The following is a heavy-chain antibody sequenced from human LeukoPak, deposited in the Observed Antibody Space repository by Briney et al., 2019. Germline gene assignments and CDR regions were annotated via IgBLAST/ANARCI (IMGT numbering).Heavy chain of an antibody. CDR1: GGSISSGLYS. CDR3: ARLQYCSGTSCYWFDP. J-gene: IGHJ5*02. V-gene: IGHV4-30-2*01. D-gene: IGHD2-2*01. CDR2: IYHTGST. Sequence: SETLSLTCDVSGGSISSGLYSWSWIRQPLGKGLEWIGYIYHTGSTYYNPSLKSRVTISVDTSKNQFSLRLSSVTAADTAVYYCARLQYCSGTSCYWFDPWGQGTLVAVSS.